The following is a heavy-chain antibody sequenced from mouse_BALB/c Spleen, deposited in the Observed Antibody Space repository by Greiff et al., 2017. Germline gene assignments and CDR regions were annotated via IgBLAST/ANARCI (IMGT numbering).Heavy chain of an antibody. J-gene: IGHJ3*01. V-gene: IGHV2-9*02. Sequence: VQGVESGPGLVAPSQSLSITCTVSGFSLTSYGVHWVRQPPGKGLEWLGVIWAGGSTNYNSALMSRLSISKDNSKSQVFLKMNSLQTDDTAMYYCARSDYGSYWGQGTLVTVSA. D-gene: IGHD2-4*01. CDR3: ARSDYGSY. CDR2: IWAGGST. CDR1: GFSLTSYG.